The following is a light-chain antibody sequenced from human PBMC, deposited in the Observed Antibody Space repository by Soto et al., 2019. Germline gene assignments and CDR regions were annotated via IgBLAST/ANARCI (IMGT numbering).Light chain of an antibody. CDR3: TSYAGSNTYV. CDR1: SSDVGGYTY. CDR2: EVS. J-gene: IGLJ1*01. V-gene: IGLV2-8*01. Sequence: QSALTQPPSASGSPGQSVTISCTGTSSDVGGYTYVSWYQQHPGKAPKLMICEVSKRPSGVPDRFTGSKSGNTASLTVSGLQAEDEADYYCTSYAGSNTYVFGTGTKVTVL.